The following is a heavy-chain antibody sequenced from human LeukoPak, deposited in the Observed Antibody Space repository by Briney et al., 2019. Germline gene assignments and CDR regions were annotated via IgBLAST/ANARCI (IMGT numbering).Heavy chain of an antibody. CDR2: ISSSGSTI. V-gene: IGHV3-11*01. J-gene: IGHJ6*03. CDR1: GFIFSDYY. D-gene: IGHD1-26*01. CDR3: AGGPVSYPYYYYMDV. Sequence: TGGSLRLSCAASGFIFSDYYMSWIRQAPGKGLEWVSYISSSGSTIYYADSVKGRFTISRDNAKNSLYLQMNSLRAEDTAVYYCAGGPVSYPYYYYMDVWGKGTTVTVSS.